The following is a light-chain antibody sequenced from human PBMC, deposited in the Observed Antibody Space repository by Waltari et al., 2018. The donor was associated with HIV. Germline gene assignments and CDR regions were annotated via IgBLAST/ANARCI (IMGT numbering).Light chain of an antibody. V-gene: IGLV3-25*03. CDR1: VLWYQH. J-gene: IGLJ6*01. Sequence: SDDLTQPSSRSLAPGETARITCPGDVLWYQHVYWYQQKSGKAPLLIIYKSRERPSGVPERFSGSKSHTTATLTITGVQAEDEADYFCYSAADNGSYFFGRGSNLTV. CDR2: KSR. CDR3: YSAADNGSYF.